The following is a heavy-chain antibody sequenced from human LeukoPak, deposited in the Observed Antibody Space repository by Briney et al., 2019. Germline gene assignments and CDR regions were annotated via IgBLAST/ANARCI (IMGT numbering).Heavy chain of an antibody. Sequence: GGSLRLSCAASGFTFSSYSMNWVRQAPGKGLEWVSSISSSSSYTYYADSVKGRFTISRDNAKNSLYLQMNSLRAEDTAVYYCARDRDYGEPFDYWGQGTLVTVSS. V-gene: IGHV3-21*01. D-gene: IGHD4-17*01. J-gene: IGHJ4*02. CDR3: ARDRDYGEPFDY. CDR1: GFTFSSYS. CDR2: ISSSSSYT.